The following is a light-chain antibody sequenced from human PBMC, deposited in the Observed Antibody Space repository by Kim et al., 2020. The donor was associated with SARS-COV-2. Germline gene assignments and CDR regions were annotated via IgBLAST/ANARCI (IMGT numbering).Light chain of an antibody. CDR3: CSYAGSSTFV. CDR1: SSDDRNYNL. J-gene: IGLJ3*02. Sequence: GQSITISSTGTSSDDRNYNLVSWYHLQPGKAPKLMIYDGFKRPSGVSNRFSGSKSGNTASLTISGLQAEDEADYYCCSYAGSSTFVFGGGTQLTVL. CDR2: DGF. V-gene: IGLV2-23*03.